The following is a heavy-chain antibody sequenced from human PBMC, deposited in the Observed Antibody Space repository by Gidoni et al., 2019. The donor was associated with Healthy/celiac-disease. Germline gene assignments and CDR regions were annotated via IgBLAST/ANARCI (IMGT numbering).Heavy chain of an antibody. J-gene: IGHJ6*02. CDR2: IVTAGDT. CDR3: TRGPFERAGAVPGTSDYYFYGMDV. V-gene: IGHV3-13*01. Sequence: EVQLVESGGDLVQPGGSLRLSCMAAGFTFSTYDMHWVRHATGKGLDWFSGIVTAGDTHYLGSVKGRFTISRENARNSLYLQMHSLTAEDTAVYYCTRGPFERAGAVPGTSDYYFYGMDVWGQGTTVTFSS. CDR1: GFTFSTYD. D-gene: IGHD6-19*01.